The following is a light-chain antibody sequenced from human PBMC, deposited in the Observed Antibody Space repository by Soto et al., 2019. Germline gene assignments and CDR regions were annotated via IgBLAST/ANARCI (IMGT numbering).Light chain of an antibody. CDR2: AAS. CDR3: IQHNSYPLT. J-gene: IGKJ4*01. CDR1: QRTSGW. V-gene: IGKV1-5*01. Sequence: DLQMSQSPSTLSGSVGERTPITRRASQRTSGWLAWYQQKPGKAHKLLIYAASSLQSGVPSRFSGSGSGTEFTLTISSLQPEDFATYYCIQHNSYPLTFGGGTKVDIK.